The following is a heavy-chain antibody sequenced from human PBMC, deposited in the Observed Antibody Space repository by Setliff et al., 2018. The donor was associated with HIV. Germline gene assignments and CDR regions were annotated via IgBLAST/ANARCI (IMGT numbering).Heavy chain of an antibody. V-gene: IGHV1-2*02. CDR3: ARSEGSRYYYYYMDV. J-gene: IGHJ6*03. CDR2: IHPKTGGT. Sequence: GASVKVSCKASGYAFTGYYIHWVRQTPGHGLEWMGWIHPKTGGTDYAQKFQGRVTMTRDTSTNTTYMEMSRLRSDDTAVYYCARSEGSRYYYYYMDVWGKGTTVTVSS. CDR1: GYAFTGYY. D-gene: IGHD3-10*01.